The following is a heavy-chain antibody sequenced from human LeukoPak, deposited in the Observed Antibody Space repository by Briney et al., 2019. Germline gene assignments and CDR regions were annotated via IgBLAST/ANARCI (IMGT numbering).Heavy chain of an antibody. V-gene: IGHV1-69*05. CDR2: IIPIFGTA. D-gene: IGHD4-17*01. J-gene: IGHJ4*02. Sequence: GASVKVSCKASGGTFSSYAISWVRQAPGQGLEWMGGIIPIFGTANYAQKFQGRVTMTRDTSISTAYMELSRLRSDDTAVYYCARCPTDKFDYWGQGTLVTVSS. CDR3: ARCPTDKFDY. CDR1: GGTFSSYA.